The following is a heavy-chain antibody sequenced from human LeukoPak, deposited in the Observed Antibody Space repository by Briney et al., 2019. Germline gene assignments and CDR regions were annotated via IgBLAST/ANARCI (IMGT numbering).Heavy chain of an antibody. CDR2: ISWDGGST. D-gene: IGHD6-19*01. J-gene: IGHJ1*01. Sequence: GGSLRLSCAASGFTFDDYAMHWVRQAPGKGLEWVSLISWDGGSTYYADFVKGRFTISRDNSKNSLYLQMNSLRAEDTALYYCAKDIAAVAGTTSNFQHWGQGTLVTVSS. CDR3: AKDIAAVAGTTSNFQH. V-gene: IGHV3-43D*03. CDR1: GFTFDDYA.